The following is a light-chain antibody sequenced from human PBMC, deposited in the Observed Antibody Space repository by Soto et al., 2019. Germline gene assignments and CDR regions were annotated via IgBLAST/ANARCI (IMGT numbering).Light chain of an antibody. V-gene: IGKV1-27*01. J-gene: IGKJ1*01. CDR2: AAS. CDR1: RGISNY. Sequence: DIQMTQSPSSLSASVGDRVTITCRASRGISNYLAWYQQKPGKVPKLLIYAASTLQSGAPSRFSGSGSGTDFTLTISSLQPDDFATYFCQQYYNYSTFGQGTKVDIK. CDR3: QQYYNYST.